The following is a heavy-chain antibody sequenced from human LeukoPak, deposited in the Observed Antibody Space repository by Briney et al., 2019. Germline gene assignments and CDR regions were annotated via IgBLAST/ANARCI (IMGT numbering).Heavy chain of an antibody. CDR3: ARAVPMARGVNYYDY. D-gene: IGHD3-10*01. J-gene: IGHJ4*02. Sequence: GSLRLSCAASGFTFSTSDMHWVRQATGKGLEWVSAIGPTGDTYYPGSVKGRFTISSENARNSLYLQMNSLRAGDTAVYYCARAVPMARGVNYYDYWGQGTLVTVSS. V-gene: IGHV3-13*01. CDR2: IGPTGDT. CDR1: GFTFSTSD.